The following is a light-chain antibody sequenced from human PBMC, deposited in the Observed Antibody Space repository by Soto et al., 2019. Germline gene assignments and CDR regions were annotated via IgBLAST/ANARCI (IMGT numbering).Light chain of an antibody. CDR2: GAS. CDR3: QQYNIWPPLT. V-gene: IGKV3-15*01. Sequence: EIVMTQSPATLAVSPGETATLSCRASQIVSTNLAWYQQKPGQTPRLLIYGASTRASGVPARFSGSGSGTEFTLTISSLQSEDFAVYYCQQYNIWPPLTFVGVTRVE. J-gene: IGKJ4*01. CDR1: QIVSTN.